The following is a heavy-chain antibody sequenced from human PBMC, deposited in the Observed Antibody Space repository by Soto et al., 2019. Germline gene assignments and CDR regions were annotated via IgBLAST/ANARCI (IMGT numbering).Heavy chain of an antibody. Sequence: ASVKVCCKASGYTFTGYYMQWVRQATEQGLEWMGWINPNSGGTNYAQKFQGWVTMTRDTSISTAYMELSRLRSDDTAVYYCVRADRDIVATGDYYYYYYMDVWGKGTTVTVSS. V-gene: IGHV1-2*04. D-gene: IGHD5-12*01. CDR2: INPNSGGT. J-gene: IGHJ6*03. CDR1: GYTFTGYY. CDR3: VRADRDIVATGDYYYYYYMDV.